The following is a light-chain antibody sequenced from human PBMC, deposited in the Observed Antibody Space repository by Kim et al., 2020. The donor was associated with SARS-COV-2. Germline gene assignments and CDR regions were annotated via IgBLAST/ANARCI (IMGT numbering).Light chain of an antibody. CDR1: QSVSTS. J-gene: IGKJ4*01. CDR3: QQREDWPLT. V-gene: IGKV3-11*01. CDR2: DAS. Sequence: LSPGERATLSCRASQSVSTSVAWFQHKPGQAPRLLIHDASDRATGIPARFSGSGSGTDFTLTITGLQAEDFAVYYCQQREDWPLTFGGGTKVDIK.